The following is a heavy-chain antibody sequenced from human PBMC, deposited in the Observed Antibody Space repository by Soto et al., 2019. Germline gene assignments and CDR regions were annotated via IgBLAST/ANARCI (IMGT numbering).Heavy chain of an antibody. Sequence: EVQLVESGGGLVQPGGSLRLTCVVSGFTFSDLYMDWVRQAPGMGLEWVGRIGNKANSYTTEYAASVKGRFSISRHDSKNSLYLQMNSLKTEDTAMYYCAKAGGDYRYFDYWGQGILVTVSS. J-gene: IGHJ4*02. CDR3: AKAGGDYRYFDY. CDR1: GFTFSDLY. D-gene: IGHD2-21*01. CDR2: IGNKANSYTT. V-gene: IGHV3-72*01.